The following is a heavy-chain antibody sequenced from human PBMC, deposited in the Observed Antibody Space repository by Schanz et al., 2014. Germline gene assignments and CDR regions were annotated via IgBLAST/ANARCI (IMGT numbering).Heavy chain of an antibody. J-gene: IGHJ6*02. V-gene: IGHV3-48*01. CDR3: ARAQGVIRLYYGVDV. CDR1: GLIFSTYT. CDR2: ISFSGNTI. D-gene: IGHD3-10*01. Sequence: EVQLVESGGGLVRPGGSLRLSCTTSGLIFSTYTLNWVRQAPGKGLEWISYISFSGNTIYYADSVKGRFTISRDNAKNTVYLQMNSLRSDDAAVYYCARAQGVIRLYYGVDVWGQGTTVTVSS.